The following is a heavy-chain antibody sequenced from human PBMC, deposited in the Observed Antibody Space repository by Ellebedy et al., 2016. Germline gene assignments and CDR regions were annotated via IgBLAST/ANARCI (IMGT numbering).Heavy chain of an antibody. J-gene: IGHJ4*02. CDR1: GGSIISSSSY. D-gene: IGHD1-1*01. Sequence: SETLSLTXTVSGGSIISSSSYWGWIRQPPGKGLEWIGSIYYGGSTYYNPSLKSRVTMSVDMFKNQLSLKLSSVTAADTAVYYCARDANDAFDHWGQGTLVTVSS. CDR3: ARDANDAFDH. V-gene: IGHV4-39*07. CDR2: IYYGGST.